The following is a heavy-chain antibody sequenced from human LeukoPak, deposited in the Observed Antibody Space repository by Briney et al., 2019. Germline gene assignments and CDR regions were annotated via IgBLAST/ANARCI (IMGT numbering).Heavy chain of an antibody. CDR2: ISGSGGST. D-gene: IGHD3-10*01. CDR1: GFTFSSYA. Sequence: PGGSLRLSCAASGFTFSSYAMSWVRQAPGKGLEWVSAISGSGGSTYYADSVKGRFTIYRDNSKNTLYLQMNSLRAEDTAVYYCAKDTTGFGEFNYYYYGIDVWGQGTTVTVSS. CDR3: AKDTTGFGEFNYYYYGIDV. V-gene: IGHV3-23*01. J-gene: IGHJ6*02.